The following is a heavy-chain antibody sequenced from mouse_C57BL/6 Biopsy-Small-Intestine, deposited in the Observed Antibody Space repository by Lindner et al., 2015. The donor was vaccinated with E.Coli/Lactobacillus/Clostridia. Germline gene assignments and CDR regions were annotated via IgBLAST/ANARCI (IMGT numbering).Heavy chain of an antibody. Sequence: VQLQESGAELARPGASVKMSCKTSGYTFISYTVHWVKQRPGQGLEWIGYIDPNSGYTNYNQKSKDKATLTADTSSSSAHMQLSSLTSEDSAVYYCAREMIYYGPYWFFDVWGTGTTVTVSS. J-gene: IGHJ1*03. CDR1: GYTFISYT. CDR2: IDPNSGYT. D-gene: IGHD2-1*01. V-gene: IGHV1-4*01. CDR3: AREMIYYGPYWFFDV.